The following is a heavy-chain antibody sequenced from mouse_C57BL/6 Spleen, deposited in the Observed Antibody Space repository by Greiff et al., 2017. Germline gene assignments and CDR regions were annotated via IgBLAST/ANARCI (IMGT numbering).Heavy chain of an antibody. D-gene: IGHD2-4*01. Sequence: EVQLQQSGPGMVKPSQSLSLTCTVTGYSITSGYDWHWIRHFPGNKLEWMGYISYSGSTNYNPSLKSRISITHDTSKNHFFLKLNSVTTEDTATYYCARGGLIYYDYDGAWFAYWGQGTLVTVSA. V-gene: IGHV3-1*01. CDR3: ARGGLIYYDYDGAWFAY. J-gene: IGHJ3*01. CDR1: GYSITSGYD. CDR2: ISYSGST.